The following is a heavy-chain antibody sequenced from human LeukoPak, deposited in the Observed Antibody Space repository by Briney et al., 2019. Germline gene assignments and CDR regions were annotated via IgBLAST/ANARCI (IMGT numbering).Heavy chain of an antibody. CDR2: ISYDGSNK. J-gene: IGHJ6*02. CDR1: GFTFSSYG. Sequence: GRSLRLSCAASGFTFSSYGMHWVRQAPGKGLEWVAVISYDGSNKYYADSVKGRFTISRDNSKNTLYLQMNSLRAEDTAVYYCAREVTPRSRRDYYYYGMDVWGQGTTVTVSS. V-gene: IGHV3-30*03. D-gene: IGHD2-21*02. CDR3: AREVTPRSRRDYYYYGMDV.